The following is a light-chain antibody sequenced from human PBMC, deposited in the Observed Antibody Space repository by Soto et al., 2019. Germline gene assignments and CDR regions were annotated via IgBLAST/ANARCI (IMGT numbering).Light chain of an antibody. J-gene: IGLJ3*02. CDR3: CSYAGSYILAV. V-gene: IGLV2-8*01. CDR1: SSDVGGYNY. CDR2: EVS. Sequence: QSALTQPPSASGSPGQSVTISCTGTSSDVGGYNYVSWYQQHPGKAPKLMIYEVSKRPSGVPDRFSGSKSGNTASLTVSGLQAEDEADYYCCSYAGSYILAVFGGGTKLTVL.